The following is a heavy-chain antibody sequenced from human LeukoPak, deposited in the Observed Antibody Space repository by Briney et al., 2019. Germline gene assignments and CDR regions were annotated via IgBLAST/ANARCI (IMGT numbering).Heavy chain of an antibody. CDR3: AKDLTVTMLSMVDY. CDR2: ISYDGSNK. D-gene: IGHD4-17*01. CDR1: GFTFSSYG. Sequence: PRRSLCPSRAASGFTFSSYGLHWVRQAPGKGLEWVAVISYDGSNKYYADSVKGRFTISRDNSKNSLYLQMNSLRAEDTAVYYCAKDLTVTMLSMVDYWGQGTLVTVSS. J-gene: IGHJ4*02. V-gene: IGHV3-30*18.